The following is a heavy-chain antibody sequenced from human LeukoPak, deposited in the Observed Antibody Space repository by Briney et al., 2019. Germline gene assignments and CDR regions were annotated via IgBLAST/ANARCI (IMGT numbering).Heavy chain of an antibody. Sequence: SETLSLTCTVSGGSISSSSSYWGWIRQPPGKGLEWIGRIYYSGTTYYHSSLKCRATISVATSKNQFSLKLSSVTAADTAVYYCARDVSIPYTVVYGGAVDPWGQGTLVTVSS. CDR1: GGSISSSSSY. CDR2: IYYSGTT. V-gene: IGHV4-39*07. CDR3: ARDVSIPYTVVYGGAVDP. D-gene: IGHD5/OR15-5a*01. J-gene: IGHJ5*02.